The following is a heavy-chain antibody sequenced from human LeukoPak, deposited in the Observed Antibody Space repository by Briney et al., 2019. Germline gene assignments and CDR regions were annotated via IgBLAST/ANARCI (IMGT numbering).Heavy chain of an antibody. Sequence: SETLSLACTVSGGSISSYYWSWIRQPPGKGLEWIGYIYYSGSTNYNPSLKSRVTISVDTSKNQFSLKPSSVTAADTAVYYCARDSRRVTSYYYYYYGMDVWGQGTTVTVSS. D-gene: IGHD3-16*02. CDR2: IYYSGST. J-gene: IGHJ6*02. V-gene: IGHV4-59*01. CDR3: ARDSRRVTSYYYYYYGMDV. CDR1: GGSISSYY.